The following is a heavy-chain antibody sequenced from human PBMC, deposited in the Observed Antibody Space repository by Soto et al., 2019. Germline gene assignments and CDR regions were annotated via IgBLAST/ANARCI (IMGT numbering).Heavy chain of an antibody. CDR1: GGSVSVYY. CDR2: IYASGSP. Sequence: PSETLSLTCRISGGSVSVYYWIWIRQSTGQGLEWIGYIYASGSPYYNPSLRSRVTISADTSKNQISLKLTSPTAADTAVYYCARGVGSSPPQYWGRGTLVTVSS. D-gene: IGHD1-26*01. J-gene: IGHJ4*02. V-gene: IGHV4-59*02. CDR3: ARGVGSSPPQY.